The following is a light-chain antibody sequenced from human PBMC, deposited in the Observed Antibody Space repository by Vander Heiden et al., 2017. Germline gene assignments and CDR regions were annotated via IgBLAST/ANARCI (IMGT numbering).Light chain of an antibody. CDR1: DIGATS. Sequence: SFVLTQPPSASVAPGRTARITCGAHDIGATSLHWYQQRPGQAPVLVVYDDSDRPSGIPERFSGSNFGNTATLTIDWVEAGDEADHYCQAWDSSRDEGVFGGGTKLTVL. CDR3: QAWDSSRDEGV. V-gene: IGLV3-21*02. CDR2: DDS. J-gene: IGLJ3*02.